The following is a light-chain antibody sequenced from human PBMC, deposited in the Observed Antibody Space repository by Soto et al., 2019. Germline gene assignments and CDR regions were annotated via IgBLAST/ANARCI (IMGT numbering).Light chain of an antibody. CDR2: GAS. V-gene: IGKV3-20*01. CDR3: QQYDSSPRT. Sequence: EIVLTQSPATLSLSPGERATLSCRASQSVTTNYLAWYQQKPGQAPRLLIYGASTRAADIPDRFSGSGSGTDFTLTISRLEPEDFAVYYCQQYDSSPRTFGQGTKVEIK. J-gene: IGKJ1*01. CDR1: QSVTTNY.